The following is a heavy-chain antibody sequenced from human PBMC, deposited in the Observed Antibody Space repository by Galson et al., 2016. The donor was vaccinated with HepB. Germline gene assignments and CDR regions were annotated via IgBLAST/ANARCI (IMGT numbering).Heavy chain of an antibody. CDR1: GFTVGNNY. V-gene: IGHV3-53*01. CDR2: IYSGGGT. D-gene: IGHD5-24*01. CDR3: VKVAMGGPADY. J-gene: IGHJ4*02. Sequence: SLRLSCAASGFTVGNNYLSWVRQAPGKGLEWVSLIYSGGGTYYADSVKGRFTISRDSSQNTLYLQMNSLRVEDTAVYFCVKVAMGGPADYWGQGTLVTVSS.